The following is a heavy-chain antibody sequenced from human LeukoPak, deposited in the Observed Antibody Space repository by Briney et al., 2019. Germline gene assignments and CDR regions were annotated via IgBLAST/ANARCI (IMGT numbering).Heavy chain of an antibody. CDR2: IYSDGSSL. CDR3: ARSVGGMDY. D-gene: IGHD1-26*01. CDR1: GFTFSNCW. Sequence: GGSLRLSCAASGFTFSNCWMHWVRQAPGKGLVWVSRIYSDGSSLSYADSVKGRVTISRDNARNMLYLQMNSLRAEDTAIYYCARSVGGMDYWGQGTLVTVSS. J-gene: IGHJ4*02. V-gene: IGHV3-74*01.